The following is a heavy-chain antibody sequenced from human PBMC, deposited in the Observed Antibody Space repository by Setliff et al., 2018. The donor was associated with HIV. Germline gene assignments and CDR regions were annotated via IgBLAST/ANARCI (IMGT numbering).Heavy chain of an antibody. V-gene: IGHV4-61*09. D-gene: IGHD6-6*01. Sequence: SETLSLTCTVSGGSISSGNHYWSWIRQPAGKALEWIGHIYTSGSTSYNPSLKSRVTISVDTSNSQFSLKLISVTAADTAVYYCARRPYYFDSWGQGTLVTVSS. CDR1: GGSISSGNHY. CDR2: IYTSGST. J-gene: IGHJ4*02. CDR3: ARRPYYFDS.